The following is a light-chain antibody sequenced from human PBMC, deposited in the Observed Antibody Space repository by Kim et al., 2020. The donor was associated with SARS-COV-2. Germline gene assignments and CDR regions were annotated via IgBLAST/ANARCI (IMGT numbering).Light chain of an antibody. CDR3: KSRDSSGTHLV. J-gene: IGLJ2*01. CDR1: SLRTYY. Sequence: ALGQTVRVTCQGDSLRTYYASWYQQKPGQAPVLVSYGKNNRPSGIPDRFSGSSSGNTASLTITGAQAEDEADYYCKSRDSSGTHLVFGGGTQLTVL. V-gene: IGLV3-19*01. CDR2: GKN.